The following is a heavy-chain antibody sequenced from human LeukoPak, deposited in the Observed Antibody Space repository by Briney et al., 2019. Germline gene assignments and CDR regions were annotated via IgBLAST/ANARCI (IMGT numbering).Heavy chain of an antibody. CDR2: INHSGST. J-gene: IGHJ5*02. D-gene: IGHD6-19*01. V-gene: IGHV4-34*01. CDR3: AREASSGWQTTSWFDP. CDR1: GGSFSGYY. Sequence: SETLSLTCAVYGGSFSGYYWSWIRQPPGKGLEWIGEINHSGSTNYNPSLKSRVTISVDTSKNQFSLKLSSVTAADTAIYYCAREASSGWQTTSWFDPWGQGTLVTVSS.